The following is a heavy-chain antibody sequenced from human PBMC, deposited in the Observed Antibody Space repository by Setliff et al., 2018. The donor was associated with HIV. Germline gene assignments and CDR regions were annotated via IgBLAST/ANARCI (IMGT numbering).Heavy chain of an antibody. Sequence: SETLSLTCTVSGGSISGYYWSWIRQPPGKGLEYIGSIFFTGNTIYNPSLKARVTLSVDMSKNQVFLRLSSVTAADMAVYYCVRGYCSSTTCYEDYYYMDVWGKGSTVTVSS. V-gene: IGHV4-59*01. CDR3: VRGYCSSTTCYEDYYYMDV. CDR1: GGSISGYY. D-gene: IGHD2-2*01. CDR2: IFFTGNT. J-gene: IGHJ6*03.